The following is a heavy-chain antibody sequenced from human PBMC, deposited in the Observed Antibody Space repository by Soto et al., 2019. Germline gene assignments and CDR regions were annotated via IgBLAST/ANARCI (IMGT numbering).Heavy chain of an antibody. D-gene: IGHD6-13*01. Sequence: EVQLLESGGGLAQPGGSLRLSCAASGFTFSSYAMNWVRQAPGKGLEWVSGIGISGASTYYADSVKGRFTISRDNSKNTLYLQMSSLRAEDTAVYYCAKATSSSHTSDAFDIWGQGTVVTVSS. CDR2: IGISGAST. CDR1: GFTFSSYA. V-gene: IGHV3-23*01. CDR3: AKATSSSHTSDAFDI. J-gene: IGHJ3*02.